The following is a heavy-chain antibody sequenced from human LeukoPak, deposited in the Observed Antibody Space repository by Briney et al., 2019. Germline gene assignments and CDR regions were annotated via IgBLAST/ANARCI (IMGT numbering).Heavy chain of an antibody. CDR1: GGSISSYY. CDR3: ARHHYYDSSGAIDY. CDR2: IYTSGST. D-gene: IGHD3-22*01. V-gene: IGHV4-4*09. J-gene: IGHJ4*02. Sequence: PSETLSLTCTVSGGSISSYYWSWIRQPPGKGLEWIGYIYTSGSTNYNPSPKSRVTISVDTSKNQFSLKLSSVTAADTAVYYCARHHYYDSSGAIDYWGQGTLVTVSS.